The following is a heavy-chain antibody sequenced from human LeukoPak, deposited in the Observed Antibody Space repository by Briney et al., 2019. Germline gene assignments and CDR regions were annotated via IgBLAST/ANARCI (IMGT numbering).Heavy chain of an antibody. Sequence: GGSLRLSCAATGFTFGNYGMHLVRQARGKGLEWVAFIRNDDGSNKYYADSVKGRFTISRDNSKNTVHLQMNSLRVEDTAVYYCAKDEAQYFQHWGQGTLVTVS. CDR1: GFTFGNYG. V-gene: IGHV3-30*02. J-gene: IGHJ1*01. CDR2: IRNDDGSNK. CDR3: AKDEAQYFQH.